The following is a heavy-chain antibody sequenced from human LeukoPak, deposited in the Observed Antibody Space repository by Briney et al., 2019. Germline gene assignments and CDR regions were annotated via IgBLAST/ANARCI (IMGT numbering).Heavy chain of an antibody. CDR1: GGSISSSNW. CDR3: ARDPPTAAGTQYFDL. D-gene: IGHD6-13*01. V-gene: IGHV4-4*02. J-gene: IGHJ2*01. CDR2: IYHSGST. Sequence: SGTLSLTCAVSGGSISSSNWWSWVRQPPGKGLEWIGEIYHSGSTNYNPSLKSRVTISVDKSKNQFSLKLSSVTAADTAVYYCARDPPTAAGTQYFDLWGRGTLVTVSS.